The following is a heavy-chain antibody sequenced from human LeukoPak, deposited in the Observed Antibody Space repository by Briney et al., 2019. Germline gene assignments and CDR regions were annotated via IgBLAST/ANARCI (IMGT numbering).Heavy chain of an antibody. V-gene: IGHV1-2*06. J-gene: IGHJ2*01. CDR2: NNPKSGGT. CDR3: VRGLPGGFDL. Sequence: ASVKVSCKASGYTFSCEYMHWVRQAPGQGLEWMGRNNPKSGGTNYAQKFQGRVTMTSDTSISTLYMEVSRLKSDDTAVYYCVRGLPGGFDLWGRGTQVTVSS. CDR1: GYTFSCEY.